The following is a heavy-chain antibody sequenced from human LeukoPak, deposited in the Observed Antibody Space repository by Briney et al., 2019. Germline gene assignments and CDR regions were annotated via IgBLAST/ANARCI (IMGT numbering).Heavy chain of an antibody. CDR1: GFTFNAYD. CDR2: ISYDERKK. V-gene: IGHV3-30*18. Sequence: GGSLRLSCAASGFTFNAYDMHWVRQAPGKGLEWVAVISYDERKKSYADSVKGRFTISRDNSKNTLYLQMNSLRAEDTAVYYCAKAGGTSCFMVTGDCWGQGTLVTVSS. CDR3: AKAGGTSCFMVTGDC. D-gene: IGHD2-2*01. J-gene: IGHJ4*02.